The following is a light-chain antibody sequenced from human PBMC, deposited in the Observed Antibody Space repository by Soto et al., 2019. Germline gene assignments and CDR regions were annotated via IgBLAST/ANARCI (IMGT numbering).Light chain of an antibody. CDR3: GSWDSSLSAYV. CDR1: SSNIGGNS. J-gene: IGLJ1*01. CDR2: DDN. V-gene: IGLV1-51*01. Sequence: QSVLTQPPSVSPAPGQKVTISCSGSSSNIGGNSVSWYQQLPGTAPKLLIYDDNKRPSGIPDRFSGSKSGTSATLGITGFQNGDEADYYCGSWDSSLSAYVFGTGTKVTVL.